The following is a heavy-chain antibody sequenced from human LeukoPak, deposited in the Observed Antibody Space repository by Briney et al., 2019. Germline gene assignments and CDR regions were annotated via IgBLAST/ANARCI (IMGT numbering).Heavy chain of an antibody. Sequence: PGGSLRLSCAASGFTSSSYAMNWVRQAPGKGLEWVSALSGSGASTYYADSVKGRFTISRDNSKNTLYLQMNSLRAEDTAVYYCAKGSYYDSSGSFYFDYWGQGTLVTVSS. V-gene: IGHV3-23*01. D-gene: IGHD3-22*01. CDR2: LSGSGAST. CDR1: GFTSSSYA. J-gene: IGHJ4*02. CDR3: AKGSYYDSSGSFYFDY.